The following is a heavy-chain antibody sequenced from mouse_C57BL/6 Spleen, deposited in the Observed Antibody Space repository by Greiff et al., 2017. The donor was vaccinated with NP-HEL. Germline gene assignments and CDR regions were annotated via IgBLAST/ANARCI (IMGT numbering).Heavy chain of an antibody. CDR2: ISGGGGNT. V-gene: IGHV5-9*01. CDR3: AKPRPSYGSSPYAMDY. CDR1: GFTFSSYT. D-gene: IGHD1-1*01. J-gene: IGHJ4*01. Sequence: EVKLVESGGGLVKPGGSLKLSCAASGFTFSSYTMSWVRQTPEKRLEWVATISGGGGNTYYPDSVKGRFTISRDNAKNTLYLQMSRLRSEDTALYYCAKPRPSYGSSPYAMDYWGQGTSVTVSS.